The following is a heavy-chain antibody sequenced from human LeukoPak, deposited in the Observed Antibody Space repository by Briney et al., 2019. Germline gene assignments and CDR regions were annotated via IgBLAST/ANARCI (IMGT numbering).Heavy chain of an antibody. CDR3: ARGSDVDTAMVFDY. CDR2: IIPILGIA. V-gene: IGHV1-69*04. J-gene: IGHJ4*02. CDR1: GGTFSSYA. Sequence: SVKVSCKASGGTFSSYAISWVRQAPGQGLEWMGRIIPILGIANYAQKFQGRVTITADKSTSTAYMELSSLRSEDTAVYYCARGSDVDTAMVFDYWGQGTLVTVSS. D-gene: IGHD5-18*01.